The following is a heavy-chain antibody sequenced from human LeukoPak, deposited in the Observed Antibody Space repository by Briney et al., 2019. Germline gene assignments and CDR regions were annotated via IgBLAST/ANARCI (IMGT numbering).Heavy chain of an antibody. Sequence: GASLKISCEGSGSMFTSYLIGWGRPQPGKGLEWMGIIYPGDSDTRYSPSFRGQVTISDDKSISPAYLQWSSLKASDTAMYYCARQSGDYSYYYYMDVWGKGTTVTVSS. CDR3: ARQSGDYSYYYYMDV. D-gene: IGHD2-21*02. V-gene: IGHV5-51*01. CDR1: GSMFTSYL. J-gene: IGHJ6*03. CDR2: IYPGDSDT.